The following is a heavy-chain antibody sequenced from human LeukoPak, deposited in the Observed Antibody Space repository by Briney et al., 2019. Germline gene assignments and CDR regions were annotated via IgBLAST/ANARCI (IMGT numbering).Heavy chain of an antibody. CDR1: GFTFSSYS. CDR2: ISGSSSTI. CDR3: ARAAGELLLVYYMDV. J-gene: IGHJ6*03. Sequence: GGSLRLSCAASGFTFSSYSMNWVRQAPGKGLEWVSYISGSSSTIYYADSVKGRFTISRDNAKNSLYLQMNSLRAEDTAVYYCARAAGELLLVYYMDVWGKGTTVTVSS. V-gene: IGHV3-48*04. D-gene: IGHD3-10*01.